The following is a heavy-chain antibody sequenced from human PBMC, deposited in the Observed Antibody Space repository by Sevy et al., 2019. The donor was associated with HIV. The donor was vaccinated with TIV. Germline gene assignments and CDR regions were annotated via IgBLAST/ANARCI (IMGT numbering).Heavy chain of an antibody. CDR2: ISGSGGST. CDR1: GFTFSSYA. V-gene: IGHV3-23*01. CDR3: AKDGPLPPPYSSGWFSGVREGIIDY. J-gene: IGHJ4*02. D-gene: IGHD6-19*01. Sequence: GGSLRLSCAASGFTFSSYAMSWVRQAPGKGLEWVSAISGSGGSTYYADSVKGRFTISRDNSKNTLYLKMNSLRAEDTAVYYCAKDGPLPPPYSSGWFSGVREGIIDYWGQGTLVTVSS.